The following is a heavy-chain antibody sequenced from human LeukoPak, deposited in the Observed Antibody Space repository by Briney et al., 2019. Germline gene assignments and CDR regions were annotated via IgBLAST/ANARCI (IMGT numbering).Heavy chain of an antibody. CDR3: ARDRTFDY. CDR2: IYYSGST. Sequence: KTSETLSLTCTVSGGSISSYYWSWIRQPPGEGLEWIGYIYYSGSTNYNPSLKSRVTISVDTSKNQFSLKLSSVTAADTAVYYCARDRTFDYWGQGTLVTVSS. V-gene: IGHV4-59*01. J-gene: IGHJ4*02. CDR1: GGSISSYY.